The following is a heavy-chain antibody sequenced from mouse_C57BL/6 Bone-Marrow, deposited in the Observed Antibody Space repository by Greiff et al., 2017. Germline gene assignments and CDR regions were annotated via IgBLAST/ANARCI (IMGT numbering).Heavy chain of an antibody. V-gene: IGHV1-39*01. CDR1: GYSFTDYN. D-gene: IGHD1-1*01. Sequence: QLQESGTELVKPGASVKISWKASGYSFTDYNMNWVKQSNGKSLEWIGVINPNYGTTSYNQKFKGKATLTVDQSSSTAYMQLNSLTSEDSAVYYCARLGYYYGSSYVWYFDVWGTGTTVTVSS. CDR2: INPNYGTT. J-gene: IGHJ1*03. CDR3: ARLGYYYGSSYVWYFDV.